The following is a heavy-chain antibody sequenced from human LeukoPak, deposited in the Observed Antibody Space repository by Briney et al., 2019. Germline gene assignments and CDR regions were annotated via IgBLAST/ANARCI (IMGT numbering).Heavy chain of an antibody. V-gene: IGHV3-15*01. CDR3: TTDFGDENPPYYYYYMDV. CDR1: GFTFSSYA. CDR2: IKSKTDGGTT. J-gene: IGHJ6*03. Sequence: GGSLRLSCAASGFTFSSYAMSWVRQAPGKGLEWVGRIKSKTDGGTTDYAAPVKGRFTISRDDSKNTLYLQLNSLKTEDTAVYYCTTDFGDENPPYYYYYMDVWGKGTTVTVSS. D-gene: IGHD4-17*01.